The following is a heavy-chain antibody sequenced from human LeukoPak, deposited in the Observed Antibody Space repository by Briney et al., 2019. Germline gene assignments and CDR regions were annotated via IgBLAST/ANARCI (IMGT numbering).Heavy chain of an antibody. J-gene: IGHJ4*02. Sequence: PGRSLRLSCAASGFTFSSYGMHWVRQAPGKGLEWVAVISYDGSNKYYADSVKGRFTISRDNSKNTLYLQMNSLRAEDTAVYYCAKGSEYTRRYYFDYWGQGTLVTVSS. CDR3: AKGSEYTRRYYFDY. CDR2: ISYDGSNK. CDR1: GFTFSSYG. D-gene: IGHD6-6*01. V-gene: IGHV3-30*18.